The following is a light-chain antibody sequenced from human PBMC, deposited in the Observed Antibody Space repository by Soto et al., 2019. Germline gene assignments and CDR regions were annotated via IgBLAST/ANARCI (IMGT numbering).Light chain of an antibody. CDR1: QGISSY. Sequence: AIRMTQSPSSFSASTGDRVTITCRASQGISSYLAWYQQKPGKAPKLLIYAASTLQSGLPSRFSGSGSGTDFTLTISCLQSEDFATYYCQQYYSYPLTFGGGNKVEIK. CDR2: AAS. J-gene: IGKJ4*01. V-gene: IGKV1-8*01. CDR3: QQYYSYPLT.